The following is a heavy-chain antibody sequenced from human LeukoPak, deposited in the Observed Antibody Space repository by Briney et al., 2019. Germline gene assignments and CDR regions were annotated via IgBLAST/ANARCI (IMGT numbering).Heavy chain of an antibody. CDR3: ARDHHYYDSSGLRTGSIDY. D-gene: IGHD3-22*01. V-gene: IGHV3-33*05. J-gene: IGHJ4*02. Sequence: PGKSLRLSCAASGFTFRNYDMHWVRQAPGKGLEWVAIMLFDGSNSHYGDSVKGRFTISRDNSNNTLYLQMTSLRAEDTALYYCARDHHYYDSSGLRTGSIDYWGQGTLVTVSS. CDR2: MLFDGSNS. CDR1: GFTFRNYD.